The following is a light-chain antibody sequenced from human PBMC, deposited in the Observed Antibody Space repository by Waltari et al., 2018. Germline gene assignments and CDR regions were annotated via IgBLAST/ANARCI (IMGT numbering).Light chain of an antibody. CDR1: SDDVVAYKY. CDR3: GSYAGSYGYV. Sequence: QSALTQPRSVSGSPGQSVTMSCIGASDDVVAYKYVSWYQQHPGRPTKLIIFDVDKRPSGVPDRFAGSKSGNTASLTVSALQVEDEADYYCGSYAGSYGYVFGSGTKVSVL. V-gene: IGLV2-11*01. J-gene: IGLJ1*01. CDR2: DVD.